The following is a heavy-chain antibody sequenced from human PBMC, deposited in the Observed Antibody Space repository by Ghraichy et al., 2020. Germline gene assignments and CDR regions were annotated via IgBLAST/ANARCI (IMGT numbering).Heavy chain of an antibody. Sequence: SETLSLTCTVSGASISHTYYWAWIRQPPGKGLECIGGFYYVGTTYSNPSLESLITIYVDTSNTQFSLKLNSVTPSDTAVYYCARHSGSYYYGSGSYYSNWFDPWGQGTLVTVSS. CDR1: GASISHTYY. V-gene: IGHV4-39*01. J-gene: IGHJ5*02. CDR2: FYYVGTT. CDR3: ARHSGSYYYGSGSYYSNWFDP. D-gene: IGHD3-10*01.